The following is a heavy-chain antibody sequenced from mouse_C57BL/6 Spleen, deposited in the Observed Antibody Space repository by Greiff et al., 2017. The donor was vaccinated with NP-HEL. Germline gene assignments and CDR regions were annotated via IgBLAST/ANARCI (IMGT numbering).Heavy chain of an antibody. V-gene: IGHV5-6*01. Sequence: EVKLMESGGDLVKPGGSLKLSCAASGFTFSSYGMSWVRQTPDKRLEWVATISSGGSYTYYPDSVKGRFTISRDNAKNTLYLQMSSLKSEDTAMYYWARQARDPNWYFDVWGTGTTVTVSS. CDR2: ISSGGSYT. D-gene: IGHD3-3*01. CDR3: ARQARDPNWYFDV. CDR1: GFTFSSYG. J-gene: IGHJ1*03.